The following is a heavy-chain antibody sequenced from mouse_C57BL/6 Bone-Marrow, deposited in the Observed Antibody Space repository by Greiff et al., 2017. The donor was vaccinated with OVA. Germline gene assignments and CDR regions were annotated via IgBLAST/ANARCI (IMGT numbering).Heavy chain of an antibody. V-gene: IGHV14-4*01. CDR3: DDYYY. D-gene: IGHD2-4*01. CDR1: GINIKDDY. J-gene: IGHJ2*01. CDR2: IDPENGDT. Sequence: VHVKQSGAELVRPGASVKLSCTASGINIKDDYMHWVKQRPEQGLEWIGWIDPENGDTEYASKFQGKATITVDTSSNTAYLQLSSLTSEDTAVYYCDDYYYWGQGTTLTVSS.